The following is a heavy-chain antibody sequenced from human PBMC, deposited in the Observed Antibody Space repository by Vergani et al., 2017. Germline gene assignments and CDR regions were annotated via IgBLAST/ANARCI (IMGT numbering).Heavy chain of an antibody. D-gene: IGHD1-26*01. CDR1: GGTFSSYA. Sequence: QVQLVQSGAEVKKPGSSVKVSCKASGGTFSSYAISWVRQAPGQGLEWMGRIIPILGIANYAQKFQGRVTITADKSTSTAYMELSSLRSEDTAVYYCAKDKGGSIYYYYGMDVWGQGTTVTVSS. CDR3: AKDKGGSIYYYYGMDV. J-gene: IGHJ6*02. V-gene: IGHV1-69*04. CDR2: IIPILGIA.